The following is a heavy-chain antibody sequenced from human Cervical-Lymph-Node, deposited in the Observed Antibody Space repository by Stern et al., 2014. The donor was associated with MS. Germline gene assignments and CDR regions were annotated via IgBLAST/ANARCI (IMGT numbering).Heavy chain of an antibody. Sequence: QMQLVQSWGDVVQPVSSVKLSCAASGGTFSSSAINWVRQAPVQGPELVGVIIPIVRTQNYAHSFQGRVTITADASKSSAYLELSSLRAEDTAVYYCARDRRHYDTSGGCYFDSWGQGTLVTVSS. CDR1: GGTFSSSA. V-gene: IGHV1-69*01. J-gene: IGHJ4*02. CDR3: ARDRRHYDTSGGCYFDS. CDR2: IIPIVRTQ. D-gene: IGHD3-22*01.